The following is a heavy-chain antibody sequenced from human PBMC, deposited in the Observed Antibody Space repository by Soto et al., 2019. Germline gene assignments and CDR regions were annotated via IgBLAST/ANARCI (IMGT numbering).Heavy chain of an antibody. CDR2: IWYDGSNK. V-gene: IGHV3-33*01. CDR3: ARDGVPGDRDFWSGLVYYGMDV. CDR1: GFTFSSYG. D-gene: IGHD3-3*01. Sequence: PGGSLRLSCAASGFTFSSYGMHWVRQAPGKGLEWVAVIWYDGSNKYYADSVKGRFTISRDNSKNTLYLQMNSLRAEDTAVYYCARDGVPGDRDFWSGLVYYGMDVWGQGTTVTVSS. J-gene: IGHJ6*02.